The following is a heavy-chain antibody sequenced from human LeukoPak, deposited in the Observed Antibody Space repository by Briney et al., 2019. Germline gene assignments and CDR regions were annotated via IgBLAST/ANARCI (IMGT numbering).Heavy chain of an antibody. CDR1: GFTFTSSA. D-gene: IGHD2-2*02. J-gene: IGHJ6*04. V-gene: IGHV1-58*01. Sequence: GTSVKVSCKASGFTFTSSAVQWVRQARGQRLEWIGWIVVGSGKTNYAQKFQERVTITRDMSTSTAYMELSSLRSEDTAVYYWAAGDCSSSSCYISYYYGMDVWGKGTTVTVS. CDR3: AAGDCSSSSCYISYYYGMDV. CDR2: IVVGSGKT.